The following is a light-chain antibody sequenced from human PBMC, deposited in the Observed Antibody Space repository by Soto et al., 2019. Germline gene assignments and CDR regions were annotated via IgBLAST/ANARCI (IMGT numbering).Light chain of an antibody. CDR2: GAF. J-gene: IGKJ1*01. CDR3: QQYNNWPRT. Sequence: ETVMTQSPATLSVSPGERATLSCRASQSVSSNLAWYQQMPGQAPRLLIYGAFTRATGIPARISGTGSGTEFTLTISSLQSEDVAVYYCQQYNNWPRTFGQGTKVDIK. V-gene: IGKV3-15*01. CDR1: QSVSSN.